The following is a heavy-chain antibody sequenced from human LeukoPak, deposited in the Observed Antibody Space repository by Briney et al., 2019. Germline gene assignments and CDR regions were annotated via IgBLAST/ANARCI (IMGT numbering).Heavy chain of an antibody. V-gene: IGHV3-11*01. Sequence: PGGSLRLSCAASGFTLSDYYMSWIRQAPGKGLEWVSYISSSGNTIYYADSVKGRFTISRDNAKNSLYLQMNSLRAEDTAVYYCASGIDSSGYYAYYYGMDVWGQGTTVTVSS. J-gene: IGHJ6*02. CDR1: GFTLSDYY. CDR3: ASGIDSSGYYAYYYGMDV. D-gene: IGHD3-22*01. CDR2: ISSSGNTI.